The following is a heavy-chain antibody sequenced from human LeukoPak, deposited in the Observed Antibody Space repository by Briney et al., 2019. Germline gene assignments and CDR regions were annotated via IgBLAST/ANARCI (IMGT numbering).Heavy chain of an antibody. V-gene: IGHV4-39*01. Sequence: PSETLSLTCTVSGGSISSSSYYWGWIRQPPEKGLEWIGSIYYSGSTYYNPSLKSRVTISVDTSKNQFSLKLSSVTAADTALYYCASHHRRSYCDAFDIWGQGTMVTVSS. CDR2: IYYSGST. CDR1: GGSISSSSYY. J-gene: IGHJ3*02. CDR3: ASHHRRSYCDAFDI. D-gene: IGHD1-26*01.